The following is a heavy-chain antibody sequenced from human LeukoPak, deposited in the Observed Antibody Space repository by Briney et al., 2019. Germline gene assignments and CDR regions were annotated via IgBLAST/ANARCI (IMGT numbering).Heavy chain of an antibody. CDR3: TTDLCSGGSCYLLSYYYGMDV. CDR2: IKSKTDGETT. J-gene: IGHJ6*04. Sequence: PGGSLRLSCAASGFTFSNAWMSWVRQAPGKGLEWDGRIKSKTDGETTDYAAPVKGRFNISRDDSKNTLYLQMNSLKTEDTAVYYCTTDLCSGGSCYLLSYYYGMDVWGKGTTVTVSS. V-gene: IGHV3-15*01. D-gene: IGHD2-15*01. CDR1: GFTFSNAW.